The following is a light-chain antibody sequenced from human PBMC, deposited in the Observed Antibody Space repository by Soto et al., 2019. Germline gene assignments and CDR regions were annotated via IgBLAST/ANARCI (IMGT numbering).Light chain of an antibody. Sequence: QSVLTQPPSVSGAPGQRVTISCTGSSSNIGAGKDVHWYQQLPGTAPKLLICGNNNRPSGVPDRFSVSKSGASASLAIAGLRAEDEGDYFCQSYGTGLSGLYVFGTGTKVTVL. CDR3: QSYGTGLSGLYV. CDR1: SSNIGAGKD. CDR2: GNN. V-gene: IGLV1-40*01. J-gene: IGLJ1*01.